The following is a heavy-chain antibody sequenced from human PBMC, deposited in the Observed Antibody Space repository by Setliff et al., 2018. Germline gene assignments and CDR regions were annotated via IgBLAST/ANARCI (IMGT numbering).Heavy chain of an antibody. J-gene: IGHJ4*02. CDR3: ARAIVVVPPNALKVYFDH. CDR1: GDSISNYY. D-gene: IGHD2-2*01. CDR2: IYAGEAT. Sequence: PSETLSLTCTVSGDSISNYYWIRQTAGKGLEWIGSIYAGEATYYNPSLESRVVISVDSSKKRLSLKVSSVTAADTAVYYCARAIVVVPPNALKVYFDHWGPGVQVTVSS. V-gene: IGHV4-4*07.